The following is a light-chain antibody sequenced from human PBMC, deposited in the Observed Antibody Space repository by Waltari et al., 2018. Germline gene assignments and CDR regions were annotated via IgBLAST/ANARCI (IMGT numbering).Light chain of an antibody. CDR1: ELPRKY. CDR3: YSSDSTGLRV. Sequence: SYELTQPPSVSVSPGQTARITCPGNELPRKYAYWFQQKSGQAPRLVIYEDTKRPSGIPERFSGSSSGTVATLTISGAQVDDEADYYCYSSDSTGLRVFGGGTTVVVL. J-gene: IGLJ1*01. V-gene: IGLV3-10*01. CDR2: EDT.